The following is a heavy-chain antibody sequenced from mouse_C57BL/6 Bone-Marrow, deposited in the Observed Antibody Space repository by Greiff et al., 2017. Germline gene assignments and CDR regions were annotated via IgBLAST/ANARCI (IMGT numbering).Heavy chain of an antibody. Sequence: EVQLQESGPGLVKPSQSLSLTCSVTGYSITSGYYWNWIRQFPGNKLEWMGYISDAGSNTYNPSLKNRISITRDTFKNQFFLKLNSVTTEDTATYYGAREYDGVDYWGQGTTLTVSS. CDR2: ISDAGSN. V-gene: IGHV3-6*01. CDR3: AREYDGVDY. J-gene: IGHJ2*01. D-gene: IGHD1-2*01. CDR1: GYSITSGYY.